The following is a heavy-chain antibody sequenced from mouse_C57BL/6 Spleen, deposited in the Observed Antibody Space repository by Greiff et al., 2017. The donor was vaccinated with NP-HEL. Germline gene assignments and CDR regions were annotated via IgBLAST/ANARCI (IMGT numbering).Heavy chain of an antibody. CDR3: VRDYGSSYHAMDY. CDR1: GFSFNTYA. Sequence: GGGLVQPKGSLKLSCAASGFSFNTYAMNWVRQAPGKGLVWVARIRSKSNNYATYYADSVKDRFTISRDDSESMLYLQMNNLKTEDTAMYYCVRDYGSSYHAMDYWGQGTSVTVSS. CDR2: IRSKSNNYAT. D-gene: IGHD1-1*01. J-gene: IGHJ4*01. V-gene: IGHV10-1*01.